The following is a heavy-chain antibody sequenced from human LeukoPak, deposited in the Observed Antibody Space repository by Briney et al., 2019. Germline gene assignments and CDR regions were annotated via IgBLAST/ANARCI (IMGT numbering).Heavy chain of an antibody. D-gene: IGHD1-26*01. V-gene: IGHV1-8*01. CDR2: MNPNSGNT. CDR1: GYTFTSYD. J-gene: IGHJ1*01. CDR3: ARVPSSGSYPRYFQH. Sequence: ASVKVSCKASGYTFTSYDINWVRQATGQGLEWMGWMNPNSGNTGYAQKFQGRVTMTRNTSISTAYMELSSLRSEDTAVYYCARVPSSGSYPRYFQHWGQGTLVTVSS.